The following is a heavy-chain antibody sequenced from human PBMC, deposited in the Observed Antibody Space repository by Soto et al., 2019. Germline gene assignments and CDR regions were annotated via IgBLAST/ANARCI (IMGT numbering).Heavy chain of an antibody. D-gene: IGHD2-15*01. CDR1: GGSFSGYY. CDR3: ARARCSRRNCYSNFDY. V-gene: IGHV4-34*01. CDR2: INDSGST. J-gene: IGHJ4*02. Sequence: SETLSLTCAVYGGSFSGYYWSWIRQPPGKGLEWIGEINDSGSTNYNPYLKSRVTVSVDTSQNQFSLKLSSVTAADTAVYYCARARCSRRNCYSNFDYWGQGTLVTVSS.